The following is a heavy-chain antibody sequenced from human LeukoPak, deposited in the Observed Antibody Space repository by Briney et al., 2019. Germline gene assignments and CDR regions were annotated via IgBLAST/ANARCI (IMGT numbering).Heavy chain of an antibody. Sequence: SETLSLTCTVSGGSISSSSYYWGWIRQPPGKGLEWIGSIYYSGSTYYNPSLKSRVTISVDTSKNQFSLKLSSVTAADTAVYYCARGYYDLLTGYPKNFDNWGQGTLVTVSS. V-gene: IGHV4-39*01. CDR2: IYYSGST. J-gene: IGHJ4*02. CDR3: ARGYYDLLTGYPKNFDN. CDR1: GGSISSSSYY. D-gene: IGHD3-9*01.